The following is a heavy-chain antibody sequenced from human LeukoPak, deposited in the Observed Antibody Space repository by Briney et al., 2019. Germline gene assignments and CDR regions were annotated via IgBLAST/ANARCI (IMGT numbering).Heavy chain of an antibody. CDR3: ASALTQLAAGPQYYYYYYGMDV. CDR2: INTNTGNP. Sequence: ASVKVSCKASGYTFTSYAMNWVRQAPGQGLEWMGWINTNTGNPTYAQGFTGRFVFSLDTSVSTAYLQISSLKAEDTAVYYCASALTQLAAGPQYYYYYYGMDVWGQGTTVTVSS. D-gene: IGHD6-6*01. V-gene: IGHV7-4-1*02. CDR1: GYTFTSYA. J-gene: IGHJ6*02.